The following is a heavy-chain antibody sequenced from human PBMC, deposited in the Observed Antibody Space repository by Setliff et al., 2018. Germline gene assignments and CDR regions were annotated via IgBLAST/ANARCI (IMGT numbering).Heavy chain of an antibody. V-gene: IGHV4-39*07. D-gene: IGHD5-18*01. CDR1: GGSISSSSYY. CDR2: IYYSGST. J-gene: IGHJ3*02. Sequence: PSETLSLTCTVSGGSISSSSYYWGWIRQPPGKGLEWIGGIYYSGSTYYNPSLKSRVTISVDTSKNQFSLKLSSVTAADTAVYYCARVPRFTDTRNAFDIWGQGTMVTVSS. CDR3: ARVPRFTDTRNAFDI.